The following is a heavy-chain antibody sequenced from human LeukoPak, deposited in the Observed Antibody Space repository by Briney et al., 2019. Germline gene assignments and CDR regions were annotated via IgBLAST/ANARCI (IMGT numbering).Heavy chain of an antibody. V-gene: IGHV3-21*01. D-gene: IGHD2-15*01. CDR2: ISSSGSYI. J-gene: IGHJ6*02. CDR3: ARDGPVYCSGGSCADGYYYGMDV. CDR1: GFIFSSYS. Sequence: PGGSLRLSCAASGFIFSSYSMNWVRQAPGKGLEWVSAISSSGSYIYYADSVKGRFTISRDNAKNSLYLQMNSLRAEDTAVYYCARDGPVYCSGGSCADGYYYGMDVWGQGTTVTVSS.